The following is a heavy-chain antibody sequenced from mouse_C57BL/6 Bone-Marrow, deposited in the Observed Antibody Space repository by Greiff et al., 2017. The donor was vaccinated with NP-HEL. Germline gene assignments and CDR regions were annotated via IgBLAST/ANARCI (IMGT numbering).Heavy chain of an antibody. D-gene: IGHD1-1*01. CDR3: ARFTTVVATRYYFDY. CDR2: INPSSGYT. J-gene: IGHJ2*01. CDR1: GYTFTSYT. V-gene: IGHV1-4*01. Sequence: QVQLQQSGAELARPGASVKMSCKASGYTFTSYTMHWVKQRPGQGLEWIGYINPSSGYTKYNQKFKDKATLTADKSSSTAYMQLSSLTSEDSAVYYCARFTTVVATRYYFDYWGQGTTLTVSS.